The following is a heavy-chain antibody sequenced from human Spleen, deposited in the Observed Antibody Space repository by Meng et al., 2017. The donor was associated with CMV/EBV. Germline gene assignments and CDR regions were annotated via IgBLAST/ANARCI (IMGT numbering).Heavy chain of an antibody. CDR2: INPKSGGT. CDR1: GSTFTDDY. Sequence: SGSTFTDDYIHWVRQAPGQGLEWMGWINPKSGGTHYTQKFQDRVTMTRDTSISTAYMELSRLRSDDTAVYYCARGGAYCGGDCYPRPWGQGTLVTVSS. V-gene: IGHV1-2*02. J-gene: IGHJ5*02. CDR3: ARGGAYCGGDCYPRP. D-gene: IGHD2-21*01.